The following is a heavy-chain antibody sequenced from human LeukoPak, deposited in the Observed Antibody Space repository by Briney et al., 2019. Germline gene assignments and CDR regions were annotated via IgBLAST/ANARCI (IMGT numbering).Heavy chain of an antibody. D-gene: IGHD3-16*02. CDR1: GGSFSGYY. CDR2: INHSGST. V-gene: IGHV4-34*01. Sequence: SETLSLTCAVYGGSFSGYYWSWIRQPPGKGLEWIGEINHSGSTNYNPSLKSRVTISVDTSKNQFSLKLSSVTAADTAVCYCARVRITFGGVIVIGETFDYRGQGTLVTVSS. CDR3: ARVRITFGGVIVIGETFDY. J-gene: IGHJ4*02.